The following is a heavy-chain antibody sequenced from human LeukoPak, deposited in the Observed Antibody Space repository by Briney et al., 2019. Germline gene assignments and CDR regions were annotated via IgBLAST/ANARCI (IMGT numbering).Heavy chain of an antibody. V-gene: IGHV1-46*01. J-gene: IGHJ4*02. CDR2: INPSGGST. Sequence: ASVKVSCKASGYTFTSYYMHWVRQAPGQGLEWMGIINPSGGSTSYAQKFQGRVTMTRNTSISTAYMELSSLRSEDTAVYYCARVRRAVDYWGQGTLVTVSS. CDR1: GYTFTSYY. CDR3: ARVRRAVDY.